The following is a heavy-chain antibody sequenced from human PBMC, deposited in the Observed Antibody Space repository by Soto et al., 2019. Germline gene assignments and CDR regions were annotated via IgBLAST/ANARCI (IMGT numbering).Heavy chain of an antibody. D-gene: IGHD5-12*01. CDR2: IWYDGSNK. Sequence: GGPLRLSCAASGFTFSSYGMHWVRQAPGKGLEWVAVIWYDGSNKYYADSVKGRFTISRDNSKNTLYLQMNSLRAEDTAVYYCARDGRDGYNPASYYYGMDVWGQGTTVTVSS. V-gene: IGHV3-33*01. CDR1: GFTFSSYG. CDR3: ARDGRDGYNPASYYYGMDV. J-gene: IGHJ6*02.